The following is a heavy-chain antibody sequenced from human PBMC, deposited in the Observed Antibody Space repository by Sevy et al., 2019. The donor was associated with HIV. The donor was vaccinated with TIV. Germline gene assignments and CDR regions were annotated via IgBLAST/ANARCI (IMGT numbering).Heavy chain of an antibody. CDR1: GFTFGDYA. J-gene: IGHJ6*03. V-gene: IGHV3-49*03. CDR2: IRSKAYGGTT. Sequence: GGSLRLSCTASGFTFGDYAMSWFRQAPGKGLEWVGFIRSKAYGGTTEYAASVKGRFTISRDDSKSIAYLQMNSLKTEDTAVYYCTIEQAYYDILTGYYCYYMDVWGKGTTVTVSS. D-gene: IGHD3-9*01. CDR3: TIEQAYYDILTGYYCYYMDV.